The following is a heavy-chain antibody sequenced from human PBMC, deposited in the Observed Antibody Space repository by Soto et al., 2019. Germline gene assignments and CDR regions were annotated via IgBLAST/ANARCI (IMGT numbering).Heavy chain of an antibody. CDR2: ISGSGHTS. D-gene: IGHD6-19*01. CDR3: AKSVVEAGLDY. V-gene: IGHV3-23*01. J-gene: IGHJ4*02. Sequence: GGSLRLSCAASGFTFSNHVMSWVRQAPGKGLEWVSTISGSGHTSYYGDSVKGRFTISRDNSKNTLNLQMNSLRAEDTAVYYCAKSVVEAGLDYWGQGILVTVSS. CDR1: GFTFSNHV.